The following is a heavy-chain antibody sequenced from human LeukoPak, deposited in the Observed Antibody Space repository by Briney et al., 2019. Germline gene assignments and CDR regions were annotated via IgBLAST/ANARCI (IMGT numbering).Heavy chain of an antibody. D-gene: IGHD3-10*01. CDR3: ARVPRRGDGFDP. CDR2: MNPESGNT. V-gene: IGHV1-8*01. Sequence: ASVKVSCKASGYTFTSYDINWVRQATGQGLEWMGWMNPESGNTGCAQNLQGRVTMTRDTSINTAYMELSSLTSEDTAVYYCARVPRRGDGFDPWGQGTLVTVSS. CDR1: GYTFTSYD. J-gene: IGHJ5*02.